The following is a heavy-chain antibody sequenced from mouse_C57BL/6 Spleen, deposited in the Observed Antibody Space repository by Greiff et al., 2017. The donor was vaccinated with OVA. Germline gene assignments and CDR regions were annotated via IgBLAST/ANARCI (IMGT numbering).Heavy chain of an antibody. V-gene: IGHV2-9-1*01. CDR3: ARNFHYYGQGYFDV. CDR2: IWTGGGT. D-gene: IGHD1-2*01. Sequence: VQLQQSGPGLVAPSQSLSITCTVSGFSLTSYAISWVRQPPGKGLEWLGVIWTGGGTNYNSALKSRLSISKDNSKSQVFLKMNSLQTDDTARYYCARNFHYYGQGYFDVWGTGTTVTVSS. CDR1: GFSLTSYA. J-gene: IGHJ1*03.